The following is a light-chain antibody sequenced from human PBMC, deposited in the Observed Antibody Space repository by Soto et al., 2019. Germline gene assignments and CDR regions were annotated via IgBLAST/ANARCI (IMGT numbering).Light chain of an antibody. CDR1: QSVSSSN. V-gene: IGKV3-20*01. CDR3: QQYGNSPYT. J-gene: IGKJ2*01. CDR2: DAS. Sequence: EIVLTQSPGTLSLSPGERATVSCRASQSVSSSNLAWYQQKPGQAPRLLIYDASSRATGIPDRFSGSGSGTDFTLTISRLEPEDFAVYYCQQYGNSPYTFGQGTKLEIK.